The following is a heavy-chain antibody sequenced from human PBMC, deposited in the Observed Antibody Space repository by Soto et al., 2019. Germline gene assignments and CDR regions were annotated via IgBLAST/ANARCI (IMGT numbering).Heavy chain of an antibody. Sequence: PGGSLRLSCAASGFTFSNFAMSWVRHAPGKGLEWVSEISGSTGTTYYADSVKGRFIISRDNSKNTVHLQMNSLRAEDTAVYYCAKDTSSSPYYMDVWGKGTAVT. J-gene: IGHJ6*03. V-gene: IGHV3-23*01. D-gene: IGHD2-2*01. CDR2: ISGSTGTT. CDR3: AKDTSSSPYYMDV. CDR1: GFTFSNFA.